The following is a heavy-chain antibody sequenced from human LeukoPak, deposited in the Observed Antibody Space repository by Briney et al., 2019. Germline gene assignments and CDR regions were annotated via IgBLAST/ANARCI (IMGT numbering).Heavy chain of an antibody. J-gene: IGHJ4*02. CDR1: GGSFNRDY. CDR3: ARVDPDDHSDY. Sequence: PSETLSLTCTVSGGSFNRDYWSWIRQPPGKGLEWIGYVHYSEIDQYNPSLRSRVTISMDTPRNQISLTVTSATAADTAVYFCARVDPDDHSDYWGQGTLVTVSS. V-gene: IGHV4-59*13. CDR2: VHYSEID. D-gene: IGHD1-14*01.